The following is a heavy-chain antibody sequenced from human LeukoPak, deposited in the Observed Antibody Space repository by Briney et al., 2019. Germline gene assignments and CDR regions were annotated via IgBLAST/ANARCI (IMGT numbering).Heavy chain of an antibody. Sequence: PGGSLRLSCAASGFTFSTYTMHWVRQAPGKGLEYVSVISGNGDITYYANSMKGRFTISRDNSKNTLYLQMGSLRPEDMAVYYCRAVAATNEVDYWGQGPLVTVSS. J-gene: IGHJ4*02. CDR1: GFTFSTYT. V-gene: IGHV3-64*01. CDR3: RAVAATNEVDY. D-gene: IGHD6-19*01. CDR2: ISGNGDIT.